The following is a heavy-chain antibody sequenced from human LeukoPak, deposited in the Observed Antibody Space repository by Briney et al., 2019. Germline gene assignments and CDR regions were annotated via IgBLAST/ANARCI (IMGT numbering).Heavy chain of an antibody. CDR2: INHSGST. J-gene: IGHJ4*02. V-gene: IGHV4-34*01. CDR3: AHSSGWSRLFDY. CDR1: GGSFSGYY. Sequence: SETLSLTCAVYGGSFSGYYWSWIRQPPGKGLEWIGEINHSGSTNYNPSLKSRVTISVDTSKNQFSLKLSSVTAADTAVYYCAHSSGWSRLFDYWGQGTLVTVSS. D-gene: IGHD6-19*01.